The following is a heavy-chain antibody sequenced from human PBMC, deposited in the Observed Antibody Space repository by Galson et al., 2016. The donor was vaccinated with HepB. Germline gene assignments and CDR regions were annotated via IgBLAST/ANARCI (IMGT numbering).Heavy chain of an antibody. Sequence: SLRLSCAASGFTFSSYAMSWVRQAPGKGLEWVSAISGSGGNTKYADSVKGRFTISRDKSKKTLFLQMNSLRAEDTAVYYCAKDSIIQRPIQSYYYYYGMDVWGHGTTVTVSS. V-gene: IGHV3-23*01. CDR1: GFTFSSYA. J-gene: IGHJ6*02. CDR3: AKDSIIQRPIQSYYYYYGMDV. CDR2: ISGSGGNT. D-gene: IGHD6-25*01.